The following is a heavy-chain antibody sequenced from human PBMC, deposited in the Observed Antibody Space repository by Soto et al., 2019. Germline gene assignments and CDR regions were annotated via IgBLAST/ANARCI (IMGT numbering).Heavy chain of an antibody. J-gene: IGHJ4*02. CDR3: ARELGRRGSQLPFDF. Sequence: QVQLVESGGGVVRPGGSLTLSCTASGFNFSNYAFHWVRQAPGKGLEWVAVISFDGSSHFYGTSMKGRSPITRDNSKSTLYLQMSSLRLEDTGVFFCARELGRRGSQLPFDFWGQGTLVTVSS. D-gene: IGHD7-27*01. V-gene: IGHV3-30-3*01. CDR1: GFNFSNYA. CDR2: ISFDGSSH.